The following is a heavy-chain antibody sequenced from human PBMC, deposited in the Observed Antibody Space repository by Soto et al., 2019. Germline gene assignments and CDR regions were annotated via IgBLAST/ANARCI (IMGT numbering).Heavy chain of an antibody. CDR1: GFSVSGYS. CDR3: AKVSRPSRISTPDFDY. Sequence: PGGSLRLSCEASGFSVSGYSMNWVRQSPGEGLEWLAYITIVTGNIVYADSVKGRFTISTDSAKNSVFLQLNNLQAEDTAVYYCAKVSRPSRISTPDFDYWGQGTLVTVSS. J-gene: IGHJ4*02. CDR2: ITIVTGNI. V-gene: IGHV3-48*01.